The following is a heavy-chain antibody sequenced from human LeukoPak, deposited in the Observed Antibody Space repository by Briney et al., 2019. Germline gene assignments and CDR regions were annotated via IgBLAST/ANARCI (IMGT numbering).Heavy chain of an antibody. J-gene: IGHJ4*02. D-gene: IGHD6-19*01. CDR3: AKNPIKFPDIPHQIAVAGTNYFDY. CDR2: IRRKANDYAT. V-gene: IGHV3-73*01. Sequence: GGSLRLSCAASGFTFSASDMHWVRQASGKGLEWVGHIRRKANDYATVYAASVTGRFSIARDDSENTVYLQMNSLKTEDAAIYYCAKNPIKFPDIPHQIAVAGTNYFDYWGQGTLVTVSS. CDR1: GFTFSASD.